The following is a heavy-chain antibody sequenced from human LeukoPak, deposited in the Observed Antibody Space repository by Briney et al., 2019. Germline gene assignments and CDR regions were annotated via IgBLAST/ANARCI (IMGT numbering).Heavy chain of an antibody. CDR1: GDSVSSNSAA. V-gene: IGHV6-1*01. D-gene: IGHD2-8*01. CDR3: AREPIYCTNGVCHHSFDY. CDR2: TYYRSKWYN. Sequence: SQTLSLTCAISGDSVSSNSAAWNWIRQSPSRGLEWLGRTYYRSKWYNDYAVSVKSRITINPDTSKNQFSLQLNSVTPEDTAVYYCAREPIYCTNGVCHHSFDYWGQGTLVTVSS. J-gene: IGHJ4*02.